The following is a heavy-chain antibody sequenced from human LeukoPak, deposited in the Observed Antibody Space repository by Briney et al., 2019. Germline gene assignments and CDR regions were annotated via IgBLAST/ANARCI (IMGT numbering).Heavy chain of an antibody. V-gene: IGHV4-39*01. CDR1: GGSIYSTTYY. CDR2: IFHSGSS. Sequence: SETLSLTCTVSGGSIYSTTYYWAWIRQPPGKGLEWIGYIFHSGSSYYNPSLKSRVTISVDTSNDQFSLRLTPVTAADTAVYYCARRLGYNGDFYFDYWGQGTLVTVSS. D-gene: IGHD4-17*01. J-gene: IGHJ4*02. CDR3: ARRLGYNGDFYFDY.